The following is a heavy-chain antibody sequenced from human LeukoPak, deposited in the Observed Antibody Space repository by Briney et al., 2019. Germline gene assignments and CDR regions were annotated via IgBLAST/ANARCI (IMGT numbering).Heavy chain of an antibody. CDR3: ARNRYYYGSRNYGVPTWFDP. D-gene: IGHD3-10*01. CDR1: GGSISSSSYY. CDR2: IYYSGST. J-gene: IGHJ5*02. Sequence: SETLSLTCTVSGGSISSSSYYWGWIRQPPGKGLEWIGSIYYSGSTYYINPSLKSRVTISVDTSKNQISLKLSSVTAADTAVYYCARNRYYYGSRNYGVPTWFDPWGQGTLVTVSS. V-gene: IGHV4-39*01.